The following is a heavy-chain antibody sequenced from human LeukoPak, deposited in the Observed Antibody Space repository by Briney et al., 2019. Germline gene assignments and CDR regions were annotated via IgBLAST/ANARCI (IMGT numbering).Heavy chain of an antibody. V-gene: IGHV3-30*04. CDR3: ARPARGQPLLLSYFDY. CDR2: ISYDGNNK. D-gene: IGHD2-21*02. J-gene: IGHJ4*02. Sequence: PGGSLRLSCAASGFTFSSYAMHWVRQAPGKGLERVAVISYDGNNKYYADSVKGRFTISRDNSKNTLYLQMNSLRAEDTAVYYCARPARGQPLLLSYFDYWGQGTLVTVSS. CDR1: GFTFSSYA.